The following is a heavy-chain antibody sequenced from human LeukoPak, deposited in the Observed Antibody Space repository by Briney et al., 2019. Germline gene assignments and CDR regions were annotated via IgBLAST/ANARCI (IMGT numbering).Heavy chain of an antibody. CDR2: IWHDASHT. Sequence: GGSLRLSCAASGFSFSTYAMHWVRQAPGKGLEWVALIWHDASHTFYTGSVKGRFTISRDNSKNTVYLQMNSLGGEDTAVYYCAREIFGSGGYPDYWGQGTLVTVSS. D-gene: IGHD3-10*01. V-gene: IGHV3-33*01. J-gene: IGHJ4*02. CDR1: GFSFSTYA. CDR3: AREIFGSGGYPDY.